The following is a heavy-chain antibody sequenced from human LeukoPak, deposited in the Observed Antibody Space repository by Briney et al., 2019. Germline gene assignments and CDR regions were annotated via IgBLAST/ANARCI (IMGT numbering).Heavy chain of an antibody. D-gene: IGHD2-21*02. CDR3: ARDRDCGGDCSPGWFDP. J-gene: IGHJ5*02. CDR1: GYTFTIYG. CDR2: ISAYNGNT. Sequence: GASVTVSFKASGYTFTIYGISWVRQAPGQGLEWMGWISAYNGNTNYAQKLQGRDTMTTDTSTSTAYMELRSLRSDDTAVYYCARDRDCGGDCSPGWFDPWGQGTLVTVSS. V-gene: IGHV1-18*01.